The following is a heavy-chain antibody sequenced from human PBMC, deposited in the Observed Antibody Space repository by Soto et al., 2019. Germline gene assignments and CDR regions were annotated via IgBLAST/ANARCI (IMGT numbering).Heavy chain of an antibody. CDR2: ISGSGGST. CDR1: GFTFSSYA. Sequence: EVQLLESGGGLVQPGGSLRLSCAASGFTFSSYAMSWVRQAPGKGLEWVSAISGSGGSTYYADSVKGRFTISRDNSKNTLYLQMNSLRAEDTAVYYCAKDSLFGYSGYYRDGGFDYWGKGTLVTVSS. D-gene: IGHD5-12*01. V-gene: IGHV3-23*01. CDR3: AKDSLFGYSGYYRDGGFDY. J-gene: IGHJ4*02.